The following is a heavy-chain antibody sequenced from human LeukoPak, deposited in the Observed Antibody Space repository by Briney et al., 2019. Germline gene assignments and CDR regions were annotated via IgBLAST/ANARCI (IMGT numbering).Heavy chain of an antibody. CDR3: TDTGPADAFDI. CDR1: GFTFSSYS. J-gene: IGHJ3*02. CDR2: ISSSSSYI. Sequence: PGGSLRLSCAASGFTFSSYSMNWVRQAPGKGLEWVSSISSSSSYIYYADSVKGRFTISRDNAKNSLYLQMNSLRAEDAAVYYCTDTGPADAFDIWGQGTMVTVSS. V-gene: IGHV3-21*01. D-gene: IGHD1-14*01.